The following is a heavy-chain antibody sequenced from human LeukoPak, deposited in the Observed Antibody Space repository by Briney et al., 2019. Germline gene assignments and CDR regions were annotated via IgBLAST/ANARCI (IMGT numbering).Heavy chain of an antibody. D-gene: IGHD3-10*01. CDR2: ISWNSGSI. CDR1: GFTFDDYA. Sequence: GGSLRLSCAASGFTFDDYAMHWVRQAPGKGLEWVSGISWNSGSIGYADSVKGRFTISRDNAKNSLYLQMNSLRAEDTALYYCAKDRYGSGSPNWFDPWGQGTLVTVPS. V-gene: IGHV3-9*01. J-gene: IGHJ5*02. CDR3: AKDRYGSGSPNWFDP.